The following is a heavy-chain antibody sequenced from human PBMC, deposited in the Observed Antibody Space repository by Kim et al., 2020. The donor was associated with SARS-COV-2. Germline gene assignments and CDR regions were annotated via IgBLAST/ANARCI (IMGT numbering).Heavy chain of an antibody. CDR3: ARAPPPCGGDCFDY. J-gene: IGHJ4*02. Sequence: TPSLKSRVTISVDTSKNQFSRKLSSVTAAGTAVYYCARAPPPCGGDCFDYCGQGTLVTVSS. V-gene: IGHV4-31*02. D-gene: IGHD2-21*01.